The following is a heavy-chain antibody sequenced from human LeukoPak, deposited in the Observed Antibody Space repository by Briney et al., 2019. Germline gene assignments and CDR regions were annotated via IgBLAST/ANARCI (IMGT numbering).Heavy chain of an antibody. CDR3: AKDQRGDILTGSPFDY. J-gene: IGHJ4*02. CDR1: GFTLSRYG. CDR2: ISYDGNNN. Sequence: AGGSLRLSCAASGFTLSRYGMHWVRQAPGRGLEWVALISYDGNNNYYADSVKGRFTISRDNSKNTLYLQMNSLRAEDTAVYFCAKDQRGDILTGSPFDYWGQGTLVTVSS. D-gene: IGHD3-9*01. V-gene: IGHV3-30*18.